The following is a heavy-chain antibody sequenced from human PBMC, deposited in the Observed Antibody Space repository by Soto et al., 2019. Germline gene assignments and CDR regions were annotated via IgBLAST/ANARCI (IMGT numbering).Heavy chain of an antibody. V-gene: IGHV3-7*05. J-gene: IGHJ4*02. CDR2: IRNDGSEQ. CDR3: VRPVREPAL. CDR1: GFGIAFSTYY. Sequence: PGGSLRLSCAASGFGIAFSTYYMSWVRQPPGKGPECVAMIRNDGSEQYYVDSVRGRFTISRDNAKNSLFLQMNSLRVEDTALYYCVRPVREPALWGPGTLVTVSS.